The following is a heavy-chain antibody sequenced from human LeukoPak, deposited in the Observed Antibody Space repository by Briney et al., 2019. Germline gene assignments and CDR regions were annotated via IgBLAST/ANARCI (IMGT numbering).Heavy chain of an antibody. CDR1: GFTFSSYS. J-gene: IGHJ4*02. CDR2: ISSSSSYI. D-gene: IGHD6-13*01. CDR3: ARDSAAAGTAGDFDY. Sequence: PGGSLRLSCAASGFTFSSYSMNWVRQAPGKGLEWVSSISSSSSYIYYADSVKGRFTISRDNAKNSLYLQMNSLRAEDTAVYYCARDSAAAGTAGDFDYWGQGTLVTVSS. V-gene: IGHV3-21*01.